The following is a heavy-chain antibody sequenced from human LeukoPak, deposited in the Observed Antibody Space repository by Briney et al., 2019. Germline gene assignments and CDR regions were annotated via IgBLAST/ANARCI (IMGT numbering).Heavy chain of an antibody. D-gene: IGHD3-3*01. CDR2: ISGDGGST. V-gene: IGHV3-43*02. CDR3: AKSPFLNYDFWSGYPDWFDP. Sequence: GGSLRLSCAASGFTFDDYAMHWVRQAPGKGLEWVSLISGDGGSTYYADSVKGRFTISRDNSKNSLYLQMNSLRTEDTALYYCAKSPFLNYDFWSGYPDWFDPWGQGTLVTVSS. CDR1: GFTFDDYA. J-gene: IGHJ5*02.